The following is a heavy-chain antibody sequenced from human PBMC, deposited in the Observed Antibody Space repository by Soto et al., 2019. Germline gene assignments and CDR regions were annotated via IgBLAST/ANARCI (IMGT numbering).Heavy chain of an antibody. CDR3: ARTSAAGKYYYGMDV. Sequence: GESLKISCKGSGYSFTSYWIGCVRQMPGKGLERMGIIYPGDSDTRYSPSFQGQVTISADKSISTAYLQWSSLKASDTAMYYCARTSAAGKYYYGMDVWGQGTTVTVSS. CDR1: GYSFTSYW. CDR2: IYPGDSDT. J-gene: IGHJ6*02. D-gene: IGHD6-13*01. V-gene: IGHV5-51*01.